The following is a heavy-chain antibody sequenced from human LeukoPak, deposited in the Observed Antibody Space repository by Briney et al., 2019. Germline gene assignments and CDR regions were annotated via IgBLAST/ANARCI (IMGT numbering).Heavy chain of an antibody. D-gene: IGHD5-18*01. J-gene: IGHJ2*01. CDR1: GYTFTSYG. Sequence: GASVKVSCKASGYTFTSYGISWVRQAPGQGLEWMGWISAYNGNTNYAQKLQGRVTMTRDTSTSTVYMELSSLRSEDTAVYYCARAEYSYAPFDLWGRGTLVTVSS. CDR3: ARAEYSYAPFDL. CDR2: ISAYNGNT. V-gene: IGHV1-18*01.